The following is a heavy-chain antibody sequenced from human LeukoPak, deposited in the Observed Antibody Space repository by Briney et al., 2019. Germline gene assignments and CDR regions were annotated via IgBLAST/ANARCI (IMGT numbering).Heavy chain of an antibody. V-gene: IGHV3-21*01. D-gene: IGHD2-2*01. CDR1: GFTFSSYS. J-gene: IGHJ4*02. Sequence: GGSLRLFCAASGFTFSSYSMNWVRQAPGKGLEWVSSISSSSSYIYYADSVKGRFTISRGNAKNSLYLQMNSLRAEDTAVYYCARYCSSTSCPANDYWGQGTLVTVSS. CDR3: ARYCSSTSCPANDY. CDR2: ISSSSSYI.